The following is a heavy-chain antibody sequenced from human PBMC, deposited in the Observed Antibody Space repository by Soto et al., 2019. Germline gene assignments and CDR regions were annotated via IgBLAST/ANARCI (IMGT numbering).Heavy chain of an antibody. CDR1: GYTLTELS. CDR2: FDPEDGET. V-gene: IGHV1-24*01. Sequence: ASVKVSCKVSGYTLTELSMHWVRQAPGKGLEWMGGFDPEDGETIYAQKFQGRVTMTEDTSTDTAYMELSSLRSEDTAVYYCATDRYETTILGRGDYYYYGMDVWGQGTTVTVSS. CDR3: ATDRYETTILGRGDYYYYGMDV. D-gene: IGHD3-3*01. J-gene: IGHJ6*02.